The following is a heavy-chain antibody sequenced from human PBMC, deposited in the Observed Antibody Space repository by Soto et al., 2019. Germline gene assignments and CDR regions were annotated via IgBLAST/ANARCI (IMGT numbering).Heavy chain of an antibody. Sequence: QVQLVESGGGVVQPGRSLRLSCAASGFTFSSYGMHWVRQAPGKGLEWVAVISYDGSNKYYADSVKGRFTISRDNSKNTRYLQMNSLRAEDTAVYYCAKSGRTYGSGSYFRFDPWGQGTLVTVSS. J-gene: IGHJ5*02. CDR1: GFTFSSYG. CDR2: ISYDGSNK. V-gene: IGHV3-30*18. CDR3: AKSGRTYGSGSYFRFDP. D-gene: IGHD3-10*01.